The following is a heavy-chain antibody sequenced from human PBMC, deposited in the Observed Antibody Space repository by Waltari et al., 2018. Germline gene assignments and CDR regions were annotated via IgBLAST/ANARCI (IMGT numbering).Heavy chain of an antibody. CDR3: ARGVDSSGYPYYYYYMDV. J-gene: IGHJ6*03. CDR1: GGTFSSYT. V-gene: IGHV1-69*02. Sequence: QVQLVQSGAEVKKPGSSVKVSCKASGGTFSSYTISWVRQAPGQGLEWMGRIIPILGISNYAQKFQGRVTITADKSTSTAYMELSSLRSEDTAVYYCARGVDSSGYPYYYYYMDVWGKGTTVTISS. D-gene: IGHD3-22*01. CDR2: IIPILGIS.